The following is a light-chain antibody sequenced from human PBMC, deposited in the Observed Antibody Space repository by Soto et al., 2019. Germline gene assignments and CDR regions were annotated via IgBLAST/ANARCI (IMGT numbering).Light chain of an antibody. CDR2: GAS. Sequence: EIVWTHSPGTLSLSPGERATLSCRASQSVTNTYLAWYQQKPGQAPRLVIYGASTRATGIPDRFSASGSGTDFTLTNNRLEHEDFAVYYCQQYSESPLTFAPGTKVEVK. J-gene: IGKJ1*01. CDR3: QQYSESPLT. V-gene: IGKV3-20*01. CDR1: QSVTNTY.